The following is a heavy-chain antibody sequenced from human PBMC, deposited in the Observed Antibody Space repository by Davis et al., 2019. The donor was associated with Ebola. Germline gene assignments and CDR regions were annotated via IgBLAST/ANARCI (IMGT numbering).Heavy chain of an antibody. CDR1: GGSFSGYY. CDR2: INHSGST. J-gene: IGHJ4*02. V-gene: IGHV4-34*01. Sequence: SETLSLTCAVYGGSFSGYYWSWIRQPPGKGLEWTGEINHSGSTNYNPSLKSRVTISVDTSKNQFSLKLSSVTAADTAVYYCARGHPSLYWGQGTLVTVSS. CDR3: ARGHPSLY.